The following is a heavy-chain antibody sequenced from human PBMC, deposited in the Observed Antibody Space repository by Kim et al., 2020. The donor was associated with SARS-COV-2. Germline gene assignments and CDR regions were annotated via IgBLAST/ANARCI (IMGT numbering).Heavy chain of an antibody. CDR3: ARAEQVVTAVFAFDY. CDR2: IWYDGSNK. D-gene: IGHD2-21*02. Sequence: GGSLRLSCAASGFTFSSYGIHWVRQAPGKGLEWVAVIWYDGSNKYYADSVKGRFTISRDNSKNTLYLQMSSLRAEDTAVYYCARAEQVVTAVFAFDYWGQGTLVTVSS. V-gene: IGHV3-33*01. CDR1: GFTFSSYG. J-gene: IGHJ4*02.